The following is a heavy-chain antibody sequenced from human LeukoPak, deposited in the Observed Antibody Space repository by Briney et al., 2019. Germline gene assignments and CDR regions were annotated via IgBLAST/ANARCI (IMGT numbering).Heavy chain of an antibody. J-gene: IGHJ4*02. CDR2: IIPIFGTA. CDR1: RGTFSSYA. V-gene: IGHV1-69*05. Sequence: SVKVSCKASRGTFSSYAISWVRQAPGQGLEWMGGIIPIFGTANYAQKFQGRVTITTDESTSTAYMELSSLRSEDTAVYYCARESGVGATHFDYWVQGTLVTVSS. CDR3: ARESGVGATHFDY. D-gene: IGHD1-26*01.